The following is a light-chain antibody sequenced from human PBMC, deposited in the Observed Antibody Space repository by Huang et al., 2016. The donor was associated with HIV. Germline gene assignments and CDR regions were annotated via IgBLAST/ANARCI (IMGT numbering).Light chain of an antibody. J-gene: IGKJ2*01. V-gene: IGKV2-28*01. CDR2: LAS. CDR3: MQTLQTPYT. Sequence: DFVMTQSPLSLPVTPGAPASISCRSSQSLLHSNGYSYVDWYVQKPGQSPQLLIYLASNRAPGVPDRFSGSGSGVDFALKISRVEAEDVGVYYCMQTLQTPYTFGQGTKLEIK. CDR1: QSLLHSNGYSY.